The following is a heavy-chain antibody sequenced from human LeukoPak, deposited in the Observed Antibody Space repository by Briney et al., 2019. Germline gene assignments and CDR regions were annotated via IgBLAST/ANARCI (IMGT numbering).Heavy chain of an antibody. V-gene: IGHV3-30*02. CDR2: IRYDGSNK. Sequence: PGGSLRLSCAASGFTFSSYGMHWVRQAPGKGLEWVAFIRYDGSNKYYADSVKGRFTISRDNSKNTLYLQMNSPRAEDTAVYYCARDHFRAVDAFGIWGQGTMVTVSS. CDR3: ARDHFRAVDAFGI. J-gene: IGHJ3*02. D-gene: IGHD3-3*02. CDR1: GFTFSSYG.